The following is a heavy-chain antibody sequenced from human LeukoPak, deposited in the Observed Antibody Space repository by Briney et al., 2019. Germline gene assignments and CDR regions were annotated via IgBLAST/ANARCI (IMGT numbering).Heavy chain of an antibody. CDR1: GFTFSNAW. J-gene: IGHJ6*04. Sequence: GSLRLSCAASGFTFSNAWMSWVRQAPGKGLEWVGRIKSKTDCGTTDYAAPVKGRFTISRDDSKNTLYLQMNSLKTEDTAVYYCTTDSSLLWFGELRYYYYYGMDVWGKGTTVTVSS. CDR3: TTDSSLLWFGELRYYYYYGMDV. CDR2: IKSKTDCGTT. V-gene: IGHV3-15*01. D-gene: IGHD3-10*01.